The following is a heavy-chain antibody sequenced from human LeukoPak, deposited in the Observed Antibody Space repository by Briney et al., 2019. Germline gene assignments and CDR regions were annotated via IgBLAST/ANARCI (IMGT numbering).Heavy chain of an antibody. D-gene: IGHD4-11*01. CDR3: ARDSRLPLAHGYFDY. CDR1: GYTFTSYA. Sequence: ASVKVSCKASGYTFTSYAMHWVRQAPGQRLEWMGWINAGNGNTKYPQEFQGRVTITRDTSASTAYMELSSLRSEDTAVYYCARDSRLPLAHGYFDYWGQGTLVTVSS. V-gene: IGHV1-3*03. J-gene: IGHJ4*02. CDR2: INAGNGNT.